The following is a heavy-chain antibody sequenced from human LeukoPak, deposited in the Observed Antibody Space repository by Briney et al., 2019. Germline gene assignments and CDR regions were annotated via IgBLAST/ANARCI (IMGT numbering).Heavy chain of an antibody. J-gene: IGHJ4*02. CDR2: ISGSGGST. CDR1: GLTFSSYA. D-gene: IGHD3-22*01. CDR3: ATTRYYYDSSGSSNFDY. Sequence: GGSLRLSCAASGLTFSSYAMNWVRQAPGKGLEWVSAISGSGGSTYYADSVKGRFTISRDNSKNTLYLQMNSLRAEDTAVYYCATTRYYYDSSGSSNFDYWGQGTLVTVSS. V-gene: IGHV3-23*01.